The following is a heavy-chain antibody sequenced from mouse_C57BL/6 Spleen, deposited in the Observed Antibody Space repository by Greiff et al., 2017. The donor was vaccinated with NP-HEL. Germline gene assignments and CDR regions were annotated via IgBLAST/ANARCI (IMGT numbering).Heavy chain of an antibody. CDR1: GFTFSSYA. CDR2: ISDGGSYT. J-gene: IGHJ1*03. CDR3: AREGHGSSWYFDV. V-gene: IGHV5-4*01. D-gene: IGHD1-1*01. Sequence: EVMLVESGGGLVKPGGSLKLSCAASGFTFSSYAMSWVRQTPEKRLEWVATISDGGSYTYYPDNVKGRFTISRDNAKNNLYLQMSHLKSEDTAMYYCAREGHGSSWYFDVWGTGTTVTVSS.